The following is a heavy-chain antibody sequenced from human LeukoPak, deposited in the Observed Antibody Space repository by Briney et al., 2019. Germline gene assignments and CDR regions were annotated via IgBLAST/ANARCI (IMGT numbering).Heavy chain of an antibody. CDR3: ARRHYYDSSGYHYYFDY. D-gene: IGHD3-22*01. Sequence: SETLSLTCTVSGGSISSNSYFWGWIRQPPGKGLEWIGSIYYSGSTYYNPSLKSRVTISVDTSKNQFSLKVSSVTAADTAVYYCARRHYYDSSGYHYYFDYWGQGTLVTVPS. CDR1: GGSISSNSYF. CDR2: IYYSGST. J-gene: IGHJ4*02. V-gene: IGHV4-39*01.